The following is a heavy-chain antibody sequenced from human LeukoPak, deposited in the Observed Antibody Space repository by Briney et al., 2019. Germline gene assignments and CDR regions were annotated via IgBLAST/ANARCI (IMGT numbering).Heavy chain of an antibody. CDR1: GGSFSGYY. CDR3: ARDPITGTNPYYFDY. V-gene: IGHV4-34*01. Sequence: SETLSLTCAVYGGSFSGYYWSWIRQPPGEGLEWIGEINHSGSTNYNPSLKSRVTISVDTSKNQFSLKLSSVTAADTAVYYCARDPITGTNPYYFDYWGQGTLVTVSS. CDR2: INHSGST. D-gene: IGHD1-20*01. J-gene: IGHJ4*02.